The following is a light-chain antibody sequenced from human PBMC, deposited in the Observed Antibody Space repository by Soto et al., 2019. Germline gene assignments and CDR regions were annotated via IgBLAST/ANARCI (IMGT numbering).Light chain of an antibody. CDR3: GLFASSSTYV. CDR2: EVT. CDR1: SSDVGSYNR. V-gene: IGLV2-18*01. Sequence: QSVLTQPPSVSGSPGQSVTISCTGTSSDVGSYNRVSWYQQPPGTAPKLMIYEVTNRPSGAPDRFSGSKSGNTASLTISGLQAEDEADYYCGLFASSSTYVFGTGTKVTVL. J-gene: IGLJ1*01.